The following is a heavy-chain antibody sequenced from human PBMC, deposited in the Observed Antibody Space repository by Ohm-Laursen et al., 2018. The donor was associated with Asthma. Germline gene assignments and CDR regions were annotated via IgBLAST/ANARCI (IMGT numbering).Heavy chain of an antibody. V-gene: IGHV3-74*01. J-gene: IGHJ4*02. CDR3: TWSFDD. CDR2: INSDGSST. CDR1: GLTFSRYW. Sequence: SLRLSCTAFGLTFSRYWMHWVRQAPGKGLVWVSQINSDGSSTTYADSVKGRFTISRDNAKNTLYLQMNSLRAEDTAVYYCTWSFDDWGQGTLVTVSP.